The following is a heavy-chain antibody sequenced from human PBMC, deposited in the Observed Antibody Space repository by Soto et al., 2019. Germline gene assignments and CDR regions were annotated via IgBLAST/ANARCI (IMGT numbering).Heavy chain of an antibody. J-gene: IGHJ4*02. Sequence: EVQLVESGGGSVQLGESLRLSCAGSGFTFSSYVMNWVRQAPGKGLEWVSGISGSGGSTYYADSVQGRFSISRDNSKNTLFLQMNSLRVEDTAIYYCANAPGVAGRGRGYWGQGTLVIVSS. V-gene: IGHV3-23*04. CDR3: ANAPGVAGRGRGY. CDR1: GFTFSSYV. CDR2: ISGSGGST. D-gene: IGHD6-19*01.